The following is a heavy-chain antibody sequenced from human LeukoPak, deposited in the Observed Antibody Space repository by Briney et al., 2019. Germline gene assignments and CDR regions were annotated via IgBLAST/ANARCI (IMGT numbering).Heavy chain of an antibody. CDR2: VSSDGSWE. V-gene: IGHV3-33*01. D-gene: IGHD1-1*01. CDR3: AGGRGTWNDGYFAL. Sequence: GTSLRLSCVASGVRITSSGMHWVRQAPGKGLEWVACVSSDGSWEYCADSVKGRFTVSRDVFKNTLNLQMDTLRVEDTAVYYCAGGRGTWNDGYFALWGQGTQVIVSS. J-gene: IGHJ4*02. CDR1: GVRITSSG.